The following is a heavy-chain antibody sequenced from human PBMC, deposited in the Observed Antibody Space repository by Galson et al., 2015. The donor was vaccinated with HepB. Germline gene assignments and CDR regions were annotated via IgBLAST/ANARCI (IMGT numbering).Heavy chain of an antibody. V-gene: IGHV3-21*01. D-gene: IGHD3-22*01. J-gene: IGHJ6*02. CDR1: GFTFSSYS. CDR3: ARDRRVRIVVVIRDYYGMDV. CDR2: ISSSSSYI. Sequence: SLRLSCAASGFTFSSYSMNWVRQAPGKGLEWVSSISSSSSYIYYADSVKGRFTISRDNAKNSLYLQMNSLRAEDTAVYYCARDRRVRIVVVIRDYYGMDVWGQGTTVTVSS.